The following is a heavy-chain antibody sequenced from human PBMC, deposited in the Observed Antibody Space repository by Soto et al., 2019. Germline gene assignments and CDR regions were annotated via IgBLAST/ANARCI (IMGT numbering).Heavy chain of an antibody. CDR1: GFSFSNYG. CDR3: TRGATDYGDFSPSDF. Sequence: GGSLRLSCGASGFSFSNYGMHWVRQAPGKGLEWVAVIWYDGSNKYYTDSVKGRFTISRDNSKNTLYLQMNSLRGEDTAVYYCTRGATDYGDFSPSDFWGQGTLVTV. D-gene: IGHD4-17*01. CDR2: IWYDGSNK. V-gene: IGHV3-33*01. J-gene: IGHJ4*02.